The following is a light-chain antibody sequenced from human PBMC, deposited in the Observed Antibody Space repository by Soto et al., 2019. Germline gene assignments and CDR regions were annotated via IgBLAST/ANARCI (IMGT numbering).Light chain of an antibody. CDR1: SSDVGGYNY. Sequence: QSALTQPPSASGSPGPSVTISCTGTSSDVGGYNYVSWYQQHPGKAPKLMIYEVSKRPSGVPDRFSGSKSGNTASLSGSGLQAEDEADYYCTSYAGSNNFVVFGGGTKLTVL. V-gene: IGLV2-8*01. CDR3: TSYAGSNNFVV. CDR2: EVS. J-gene: IGLJ2*01.